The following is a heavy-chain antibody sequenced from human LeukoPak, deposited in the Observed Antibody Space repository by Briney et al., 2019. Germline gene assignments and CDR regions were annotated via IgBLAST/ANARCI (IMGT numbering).Heavy chain of an antibody. D-gene: IGHD3-10*01. J-gene: IGHJ4*02. V-gene: IGHV3-30*04. CDR3: ARDRSYGSGSYSPTDY. Sequence: PGGSLRLSCAASGFTFISYAMHWVRQAPGKGLEWVAVISYDGSNKYYADSVKGRFTISRDNSKNTLYLQMNSLRAEDTAVYYCARDRSYGSGSYSPTDYWGQGTLVTVSS. CDR1: GFTFISYA. CDR2: ISYDGSNK.